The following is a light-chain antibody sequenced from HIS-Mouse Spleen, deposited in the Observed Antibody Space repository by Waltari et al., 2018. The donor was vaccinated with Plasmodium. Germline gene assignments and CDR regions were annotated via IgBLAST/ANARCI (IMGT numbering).Light chain of an antibody. V-gene: IGKV1-39*01. CDR3: QQSYSTWT. Sequence: DIQMIQSPSSLSASVGVRVTITCRASQSISSYLNWYPQKPGKAPKLLIYAASSLQSGVPSRFSGSGSGTDFTLSISCLQPEDFATYYCQQSYSTWTFGQGTKVEIK. CDR1: QSISSY. CDR2: AAS. J-gene: IGKJ1*01.